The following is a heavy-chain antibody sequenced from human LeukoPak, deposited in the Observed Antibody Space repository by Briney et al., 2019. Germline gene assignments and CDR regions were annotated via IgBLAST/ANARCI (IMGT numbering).Heavy chain of an antibody. CDR1: GFTFSSYA. J-gene: IGHJ4*02. V-gene: IGHV3-30*04. CDR3: AKDRRYYYGSGIFDY. Sequence: GGSLRLSCAASGFTFSSYAMHWVRQAPGKGLEWVAVISYDGSNKYYADSVKGRFTISRDNSKNTLYLQMNSLRAEDTAVYYCAKDRRYYYGSGIFDYWGQGTLVTVSS. D-gene: IGHD3-10*01. CDR2: ISYDGSNK.